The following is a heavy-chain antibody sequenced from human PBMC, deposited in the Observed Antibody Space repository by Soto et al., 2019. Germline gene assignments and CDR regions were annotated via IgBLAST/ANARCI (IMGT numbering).Heavy chain of an antibody. D-gene: IGHD6-19*01. Sequence: EVQLVESGGGLVQPGGSLRLSCAASGFTFSSYWMSWVRQAPGKGLEWVANIKQDGSEKYHVDSAKGRFTISRDNAKNSQYLQMNSLRAEDTAVYYCARDSSSKDAFDIWGQGTMVTVSS. CDR2: IKQDGSEK. CDR1: GFTFSSYW. CDR3: ARDSSSKDAFDI. V-gene: IGHV3-7*01. J-gene: IGHJ3*02.